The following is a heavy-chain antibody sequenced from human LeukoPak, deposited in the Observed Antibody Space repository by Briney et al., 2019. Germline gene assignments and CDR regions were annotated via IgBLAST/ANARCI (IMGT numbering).Heavy chain of an antibody. CDR2: ISHDGSNI. CDR1: GFTFSSYG. Sequence: GGSLRLSCAASGFTFSSYGMHWVRQAPGKGLEWVAVISHDGSNIYYGDSAKGRFSISRDNSKNTLYLQMNNLRTEDTAVYYCAKDPYRVIVATGNYLDPWGQGTLITVSS. CDR3: AKDPYRVIVATGNYLDP. D-gene: IGHD2-15*01. V-gene: IGHV3-30*18. J-gene: IGHJ5*02.